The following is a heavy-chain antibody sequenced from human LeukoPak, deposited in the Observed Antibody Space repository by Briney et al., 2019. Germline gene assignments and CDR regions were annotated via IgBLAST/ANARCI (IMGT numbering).Heavy chain of an antibody. J-gene: IGHJ5*02. Sequence: GSLRLSCAASGFTFSSYAMTWVRQPPGKGLEWIGEINHSGSTNYNPSLKSRVTISVDTSKNQFSLKLSSVTAADTAVYYCAREHDYGDYGGFDPWGQGTLVTVSS. CDR3: AREHDYGDYGGFDP. CDR1: GFTFSSYA. CDR2: INHSGST. V-gene: IGHV4-34*01. D-gene: IGHD4-17*01.